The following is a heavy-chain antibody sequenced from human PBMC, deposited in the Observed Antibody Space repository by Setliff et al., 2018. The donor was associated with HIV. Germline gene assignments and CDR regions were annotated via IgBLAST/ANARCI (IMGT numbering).Heavy chain of an antibody. V-gene: IGHV3-9*01. CDR1: GFSFDEYA. J-gene: IGHJ4*02. CDR3: ARNSYFFAS. CDR2: ITSNSGRI. Sequence: GGSLRLSCAASGFSFDEYAMHWVRQAPGKGLEWVSGITSNSGRIGYADSVKGRFTISRDNAKNTLYWQMNSLRAKDTAVYYCARNSYFFASWGQGALVTVSS. D-gene: IGHD2-15*01.